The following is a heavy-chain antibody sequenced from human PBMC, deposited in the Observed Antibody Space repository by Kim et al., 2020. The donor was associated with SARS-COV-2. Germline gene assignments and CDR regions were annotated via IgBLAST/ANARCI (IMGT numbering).Heavy chain of an antibody. Sequence: SVKGRFTIARDNSKNTLYLQMNSLRAEETAVYYCARDITTVTTWSDAFDIWGQGTMVTVSS. V-gene: IGHV3-30*01. CDR3: ARDITTVTTWSDAFDI. D-gene: IGHD4-17*01. J-gene: IGHJ3*02.